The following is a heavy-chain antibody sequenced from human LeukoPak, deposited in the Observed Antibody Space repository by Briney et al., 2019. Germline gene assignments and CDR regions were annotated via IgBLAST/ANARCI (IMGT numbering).Heavy chain of an antibody. Sequence: ASVKVSCKASGGTFSSYAISWVRQAPGQGLEWMGRIIPILGIANYAQKFQGRVTITADKSTSTAYMELSSLRSEDTAMYYCARVDYDSSGYYRREDYWGQGTLVTVSS. V-gene: IGHV1-69*04. CDR1: GGTFSSYA. CDR2: IIPILGIA. CDR3: ARVDYDSSGYYRREDY. J-gene: IGHJ4*02. D-gene: IGHD3-22*01.